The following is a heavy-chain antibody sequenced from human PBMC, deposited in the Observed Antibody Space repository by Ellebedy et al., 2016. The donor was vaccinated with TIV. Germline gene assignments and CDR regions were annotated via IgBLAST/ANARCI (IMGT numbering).Heavy chain of an antibody. J-gene: IGHJ4*02. D-gene: IGHD6-19*01. Sequence: MPSETLSLTCAVYGGSFSSYYWSWIRQPPGKGLEWIGYIYYSGSTKYNPSLKSRVTISIDTSKNQFSLKLSSATAADTAVYYCARHPLEWLVGPMYFDYWGQGTLVTVSS. CDR3: ARHPLEWLVGPMYFDY. V-gene: IGHV4-59*01. CDR2: IYYSGST. CDR1: GGSFSSYY.